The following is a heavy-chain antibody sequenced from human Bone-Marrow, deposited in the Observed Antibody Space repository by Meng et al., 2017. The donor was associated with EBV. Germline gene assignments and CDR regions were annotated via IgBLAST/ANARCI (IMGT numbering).Heavy chain of an antibody. V-gene: IGHV4-4*03. CDR3: AREIAGTIDY. D-gene: IGHD4-17*01. CDR1: GGSISNGKW. CDR2: IDHSGST. J-gene: IGHJ4*02. Sequence: QESGPGVVKAQGSLFLSGGVCGGSISNGKWWSWVRQPTGKGREWIREIDHSGSTNYNSSLKSRVTISIDKSKNQFFLKLSFVTAADTAVYYCAREIAGTIDYWGQGTLVTVSS.